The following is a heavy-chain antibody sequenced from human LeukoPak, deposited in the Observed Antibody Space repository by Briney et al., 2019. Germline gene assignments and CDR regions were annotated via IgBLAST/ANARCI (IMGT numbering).Heavy chain of an antibody. CDR2: INPSGGST. V-gene: IGHV1-46*01. D-gene: IGHD1-1*01. J-gene: IGHJ4*02. CDR3: ARAPYSWNDVGLDY. CDR1: GYTFTSYG. Sequence: ASVKVSCKASGYTFTSYGISWVRQAPGQGLEWMGIINPSGGSTSYAQKFQGRVTMTRDTSTSTVYMELSSLRSEDTAVYYCARAPYSWNDVGLDYWGQGTLVTVSS.